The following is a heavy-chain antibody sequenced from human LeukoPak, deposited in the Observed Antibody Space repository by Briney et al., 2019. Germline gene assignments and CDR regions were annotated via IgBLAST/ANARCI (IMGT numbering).Heavy chain of an antibody. CDR2: ISGSGGST. CDR1: GFTFSSYA. Sequence: PEGSLRLSCAASGFTFSSYAMSWVRQAPGKGLEWVSAISGSGGSTYYADSVKGRFTISRDNSKNTLYLQMNSLRAEDTAVYYCANRYGSGSYPFDYWGQRTLVTVSS. V-gene: IGHV3-23*01. J-gene: IGHJ4*02. CDR3: ANRYGSGSYPFDY. D-gene: IGHD3-10*01.